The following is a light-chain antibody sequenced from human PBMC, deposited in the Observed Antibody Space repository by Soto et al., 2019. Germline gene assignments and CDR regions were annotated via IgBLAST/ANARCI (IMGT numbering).Light chain of an antibody. CDR1: PSDVGASNY. CDR3: STSAGTKNMV. Sequence: QSVLTQAPSASGSPGQSVTISCTGTPSDVGASNYVSWYQQQPGKAPKLMISEVSKRPSGVPDRFAGSKSGNTASLTVSGLQAEDEADYYRSTSAGTKNMVLGAWTKLTVL. CDR2: EVS. V-gene: IGLV2-8*01. J-gene: IGLJ2*01.